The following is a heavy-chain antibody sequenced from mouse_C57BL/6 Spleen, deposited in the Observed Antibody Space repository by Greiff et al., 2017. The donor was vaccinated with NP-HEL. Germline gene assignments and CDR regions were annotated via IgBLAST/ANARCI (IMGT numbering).Heavy chain of an antibody. CDR3: AKGYGYDGYYAMDY. D-gene: IGHD2-2*01. J-gene: IGHJ4*01. Sequence: QVQLQQPGAELVMPGASVKLSCKASGYTFTSYWMHWVKQRPGQGLEWIGEIDPSDSYTNYNQKFKGKSTLTVDKSSSTAYMQLSSLTSEDSAVYYCAKGYGYDGYYAMDYWGQGTSVTVSS. CDR2: IDPSDSYT. V-gene: IGHV1-69*01. CDR1: GYTFTSYW.